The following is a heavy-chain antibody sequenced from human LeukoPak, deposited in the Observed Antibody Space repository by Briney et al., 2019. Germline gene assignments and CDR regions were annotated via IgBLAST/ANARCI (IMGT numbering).Heavy chain of an antibody. J-gene: IGHJ4*02. CDR2: INPNSGGT. V-gene: IGHV1-2*02. D-gene: IGHD3-10*01. CDR1: GYTFTSYY. CDR3: ARDQGNLTMVRGVTTPPDY. Sequence: ASVKVSCKASGYTFTSYYIHWVRQAPGQGLEWMGWINPNSGGTNYAQKFQGRVTMTRDTSISTAYMELSRLRSDDTAVYYCARDQGNLTMVRGVTTPPDYWGQGTLVTVSS.